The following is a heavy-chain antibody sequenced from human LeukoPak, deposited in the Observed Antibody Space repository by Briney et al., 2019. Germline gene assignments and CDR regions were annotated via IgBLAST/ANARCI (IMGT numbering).Heavy chain of an antibody. V-gene: IGHV1-18*01. Sequence: VKVSCKASGYTFTSFGINWVRQAPGQGLEWMGWISAYNGNTNYAQKLQGRATMTTDTSTSTAYMELRSLSSDDTAGHYCAGGIAAAGWYFDYWGQGTLVTVSS. CDR3: AGGIAAAGWYFDY. J-gene: IGHJ4*02. CDR1: GYTFTSFG. CDR2: ISAYNGNT. D-gene: IGHD6-13*01.